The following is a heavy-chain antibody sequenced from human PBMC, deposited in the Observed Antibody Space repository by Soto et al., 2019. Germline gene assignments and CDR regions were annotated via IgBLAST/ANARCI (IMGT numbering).Heavy chain of an antibody. V-gene: IGHV3-74*01. Sequence: EVQLVESGGGLVQPGGSLRLSCAASGFTFRSYWMHWVRQAPGKGLVWVSRINGGGSSTSYADSVKGRFTIPRDNAKNTLYLQMNSLRAEDTAVYYCARGLVVPAGDAFDIWGQGTMVTVSS. D-gene: IGHD2-2*01. J-gene: IGHJ3*02. CDR2: INGGGSST. CDR3: ARGLVVPAGDAFDI. CDR1: GFTFRSYW.